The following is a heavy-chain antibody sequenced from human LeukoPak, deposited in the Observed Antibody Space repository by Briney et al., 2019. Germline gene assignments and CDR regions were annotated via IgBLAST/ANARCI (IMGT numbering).Heavy chain of an antibody. CDR1: GFTFSSYS. CDR3: ARDPSYYYDSSGYFDY. J-gene: IGHJ4*02. CDR2: ISSSSSYI. Sequence: PGGSLRLSCAASGFTFSSYSMNWVRQAPAKGLEWVSSISSSSSYIYYADSVRGRFTISRDNAKNSLYLQMNSLRAEDTAVYYCARDPSYYYDSSGYFDYWGQGTLVTVSS. D-gene: IGHD3-22*01. V-gene: IGHV3-21*01.